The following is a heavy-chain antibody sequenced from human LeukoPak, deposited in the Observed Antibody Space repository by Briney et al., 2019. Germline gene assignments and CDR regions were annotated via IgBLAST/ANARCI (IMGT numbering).Heavy chain of an antibody. J-gene: IGHJ4*02. CDR2: ISGSGGST. CDR1: ALTFSSYA. V-gene: IGHV3-23*01. D-gene: IGHD4-23*01. CDR3: ANLVRLYNYLDY. Sequence: PGGSLRLSCAASALTFSSYAMSWVRQAPGKGLEWVSAISGSGGSTYYADSVKGRFTISSDNSKNTLYLQMNSLRAEDTAVYYCANLVRLYNYLDYWGQGTLVTVSS.